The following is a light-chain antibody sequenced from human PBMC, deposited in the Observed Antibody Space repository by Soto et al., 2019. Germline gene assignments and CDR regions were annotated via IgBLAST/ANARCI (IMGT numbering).Light chain of an antibody. CDR2: DVT. V-gene: IGLV2-11*01. CDR1: SCDVGYYNY. J-gene: IGLJ1*01. CDR3: CSYAGTPRYV. Sequence: QSALTQPRSVSGSPGQSVTISCTGTSCDVGYYNYVSWYQQHPGKAPKVMIYDVTERPSGVPDRFSGSKSGNTASLTISGLQAEDEADYYCCSYAGTPRYVLGTGTKLTVL.